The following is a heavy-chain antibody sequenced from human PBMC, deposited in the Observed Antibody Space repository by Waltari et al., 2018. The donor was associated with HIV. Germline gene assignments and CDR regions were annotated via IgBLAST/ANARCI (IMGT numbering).Heavy chain of an antibody. V-gene: IGHV3-21*02. CDR3: ARDLTVTTTAFFDY. CDR1: GFTFSSYS. J-gene: IGHJ4*02. Sequence: EVQLVESGGGLVKPGGSLRLSCAASGFTFSSYSMNWVRQAPGKGLEWLSSISSGSTYLYYADSLRGRFTTSRDDAQNSLYLQMNSLKAEDTAVYYCARDLTVTTTAFFDYWGQGTLVTVSS. CDR2: ISSGSTYL. D-gene: IGHD4-17*01.